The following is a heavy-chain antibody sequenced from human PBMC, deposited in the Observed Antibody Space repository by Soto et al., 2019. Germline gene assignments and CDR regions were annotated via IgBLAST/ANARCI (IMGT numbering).Heavy chain of an antibody. CDR1: GFTFSRSD. CDR2: INGGRT. CDR3: ATHGWDL. V-gene: IGHV3-23*01. J-gene: IGHJ5*02. Sequence: EVQLLESGGGLVQPGGSLRLSCAASGFTFSRSDMSWVRQAPGKGLEWVSAINGGRTFYGDSVEGRFTVSRDDSKDTLYLQMNSLRVDDPAIYYCATHGWDLWGQGTLVTVSS. D-gene: IGHD6-19*01.